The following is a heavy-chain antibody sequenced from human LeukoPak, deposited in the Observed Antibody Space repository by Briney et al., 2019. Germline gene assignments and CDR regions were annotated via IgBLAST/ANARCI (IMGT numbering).Heavy chain of an antibody. D-gene: IGHD3-10*01. V-gene: IGHV3-7*01. CDR3: ARFWGPYGSGSYYFDC. CDR1: GFSFTTYW. Sequence: GGSLRLSCAASGFSFTTYWMSWVRQAQGKGLEWVANINQDGTEKYYVDSVKGRFTISRDNAKNSLYLQMNSLRAEDTAVYYCARFWGPYGSGSYYFDCWGQGTLVTVSS. CDR2: INQDGTEK. J-gene: IGHJ4*02.